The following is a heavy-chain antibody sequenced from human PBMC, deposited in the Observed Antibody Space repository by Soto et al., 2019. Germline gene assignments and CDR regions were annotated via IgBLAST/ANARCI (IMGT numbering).Heavy chain of an antibody. J-gene: IGHJ4*02. CDR2: VYHTGAT. Sequence: SETLSLTCAVSGGSISSNNWWSWVRQSRGRGLEWSGEVYHTGATYYNPSLKSRVTISVDTSKDQFSLSLTSVTAEDTAVYYCAKATTPLARGYFDNWGQGTLVTVSS. V-gene: IGHV4-4*02. CDR3: AKATTPLARGYFDN. CDR1: GGSISSNNW. D-gene: IGHD1-1*01.